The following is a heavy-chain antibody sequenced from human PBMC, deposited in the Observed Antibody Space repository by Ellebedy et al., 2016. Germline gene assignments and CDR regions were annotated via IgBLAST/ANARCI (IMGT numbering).Heavy chain of an antibody. CDR2: ISYDGSNK. J-gene: IGHJ4*02. D-gene: IGHD5-24*01. CDR3: ARDQRVGDGLFDY. V-gene: IGHV3-30-3*01. CDR1: GFTFSSYA. Sequence: GESLKISXAASGFTFSSYAMHWVRQAPGKGLEWVVVISYDGSNKYYADSVKGRFTISRDNSKNTLYLQMNSLRAEDTAVYYCARDQRVGDGLFDYWGQGTLVTVSS.